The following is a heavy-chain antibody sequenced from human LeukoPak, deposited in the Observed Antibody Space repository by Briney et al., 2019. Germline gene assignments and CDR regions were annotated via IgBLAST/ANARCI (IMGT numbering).Heavy chain of an antibody. V-gene: IGHV3-23*01. CDR2: ISASGIT. CDR1: GFSLSNYA. CDR3: AKSKEDCCGSFDP. Sequence: GGSLRLSCAASGFSLSNYAMTWVRQAPGTGLEWVSAISASGITYYADSVMGRFTISRDNSKNTLYLQMNSLRAEDTALYYCAKSKEDCCGSFDPWGQGTLVTVSS. D-gene: IGHD2-15*01. J-gene: IGHJ5*02.